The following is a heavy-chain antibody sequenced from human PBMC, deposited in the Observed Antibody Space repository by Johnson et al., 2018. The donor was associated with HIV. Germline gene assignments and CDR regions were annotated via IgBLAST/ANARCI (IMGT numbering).Heavy chain of an antibody. CDR2: IYSGGST. Sequence: EQLVESGGGVVQPGRSLRLSCAASGFTFSSYAMHWVRQAPGKGLEWVAVIYSGGSTYYADSVKGRFTISRDNSKNTLYLQMNSLRAEDTAVYYCARDDIRDGKSFDIWGQGTMVTVSP. J-gene: IGHJ3*02. V-gene: IGHV3-66*01. CDR1: GFTFSSYA. CDR3: ARDDIRDGKSFDI.